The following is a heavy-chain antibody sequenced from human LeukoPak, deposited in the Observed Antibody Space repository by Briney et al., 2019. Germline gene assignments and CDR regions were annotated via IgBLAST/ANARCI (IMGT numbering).Heavy chain of an antibody. D-gene: IGHD2-15*01. CDR3: ARRGGGSWYYFDH. Sequence: SETLSLTCTVSDGSISSSSSYWDWIRQPPGKGLEWIGNIYYSGSTNYNASLKSGVTISVDTSKNQFSLKLSSVTAADTALYYCARRGGGSWYYFDHWGQGTLVTISP. V-gene: IGHV4-39*01. J-gene: IGHJ4*02. CDR2: IYYSGST. CDR1: DGSISSSSSY.